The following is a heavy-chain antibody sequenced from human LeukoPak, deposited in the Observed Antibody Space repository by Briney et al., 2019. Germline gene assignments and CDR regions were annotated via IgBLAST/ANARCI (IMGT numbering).Heavy chain of an antibody. CDR1: GGTFSSYA. CDR3: ARLRDCSGGSCFHWFDP. V-gene: IGHV1-69*05. J-gene: IGHJ5*02. CDR2: IIPIFGTA. D-gene: IGHD2-15*01. Sequence: ASVKVSCKASGGTFSSYAISWVRQAPGQGLEWMGGIIPIFGTANYAQKFQGRVTITTDESTRTAYMEPSSLRSEDTAVYYCARLRDCSGGSCFHWFDPWGQGTLVTVSS.